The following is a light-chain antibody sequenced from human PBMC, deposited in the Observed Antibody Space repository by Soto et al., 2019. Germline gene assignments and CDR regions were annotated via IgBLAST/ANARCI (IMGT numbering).Light chain of an antibody. V-gene: IGKV1-39*01. CDR2: AAS. CDR3: QQTYISPNT. J-gene: IGKJ5*01. Sequence: DIQMTQSPSSLSASVGDRVSIACRASQSIGTFLHWYQQKPGKAPKLLVYAASTLQNGVPSRFSGRGSGTDFTLNIFSLQPEDFGIYYCQQTYISPNTFGQGTRLEIK. CDR1: QSIGTF.